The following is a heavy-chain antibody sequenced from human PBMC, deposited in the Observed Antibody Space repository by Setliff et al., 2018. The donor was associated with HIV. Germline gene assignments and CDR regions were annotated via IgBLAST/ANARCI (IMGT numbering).Heavy chain of an antibody. Sequence: PSETLSLTCTVSGASIGRRSDCWGWIRQPPGKGLEWIGSFYYSWNTYYNPSLKSRITRSGATNKNQISLKLTSVTAADTAVYYWARGRRFKVNEWALFDPWGQGTLVTVSS. V-gene: IGHV4-39*07. CDR3: ARGRRFKVNEWALFDP. CDR1: GASIGRRSDC. J-gene: IGHJ5*02. D-gene: IGHD1-26*01. CDR2: FYYSWNT.